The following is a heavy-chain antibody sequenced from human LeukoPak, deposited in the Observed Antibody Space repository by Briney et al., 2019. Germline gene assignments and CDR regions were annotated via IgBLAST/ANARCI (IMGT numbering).Heavy chain of an antibody. CDR2: IYTGGYT. J-gene: IGHJ4*02. CDR3: ASPGGGDYYNS. CDR1: GLTVSSIY. D-gene: IGHD3-10*01. V-gene: IGHV3-53*01. Sequence: GGSLRLSCTASGLTVSSIYMSWVRQAPGKGLQWVSVIYTGGYTFYADSVKGRFTISIDKSKSTLYLQMNSLRAEDTAVYYCASPGGGDYYNSWGQGTLVTVSS.